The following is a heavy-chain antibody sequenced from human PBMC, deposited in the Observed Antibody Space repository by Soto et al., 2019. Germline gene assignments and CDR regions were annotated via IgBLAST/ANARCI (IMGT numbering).Heavy chain of an antibody. J-gene: IGHJ5*02. D-gene: IGHD6-13*01. Sequence: PSETLSLTCAVYGGSFSGYYWSWIRQPPGKGLEWIGEINHSGSTNYNPSLKSRVTISVDTSKNQFSLKLSSVTAADTAVYYCATLMRGSSWYGPRYNWFDPWGQGTLVT. CDR3: ATLMRGSSWYGPRYNWFDP. V-gene: IGHV4-34*01. CDR1: GGSFSGYY. CDR2: INHSGST.